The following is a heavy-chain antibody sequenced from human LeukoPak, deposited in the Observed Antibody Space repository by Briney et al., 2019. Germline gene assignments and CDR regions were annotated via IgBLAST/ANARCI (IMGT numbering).Heavy chain of an antibody. CDR3: ARTFPLFYCSSTSCYPKYFQH. CDR2: INPNSGGT. D-gene: IGHD2-2*01. V-gene: IGHV1-2*02. Sequence: ASVKVSCKASGYTFTGYYMHWARQAPGQGLEWMGWINPNSGGTNYAQKFQGRVTMTRDTSISTAYMELSRLRSDDTAVYYCARTFPLFYCSSTSCYPKYFQHWGQGTLVTVSS. CDR1: GYTFTGYY. J-gene: IGHJ1*01.